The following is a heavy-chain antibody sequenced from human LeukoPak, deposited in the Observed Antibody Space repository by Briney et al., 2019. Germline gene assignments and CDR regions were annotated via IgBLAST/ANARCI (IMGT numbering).Heavy chain of an antibody. D-gene: IGHD3-10*01. CDR1: GYTFTDYY. V-gene: IGHV1-2*02. CDR2: INPDSGGT. Sequence: GASVTVSCTASGYTFTDYYIHWVRQAPGQGLEWMGWINPDSGGTKYAQSFQGRVTMTRDTSISTVYMDLSSLISDDTAVYSCARGGTVVRGADDAFDIWGHGTMVTVSS. CDR3: ARGGTVVRGADDAFDI. J-gene: IGHJ3*02.